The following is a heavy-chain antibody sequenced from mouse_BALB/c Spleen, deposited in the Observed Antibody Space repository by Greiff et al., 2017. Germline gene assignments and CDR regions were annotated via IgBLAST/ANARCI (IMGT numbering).Heavy chain of an antibody. V-gene: IGHV1S29*02. CDR3: ARGAYYGYYFDY. CDR1: GYTFTDYN. J-gene: IGHJ2*01. CDR2: IYPYNGGT. D-gene: IGHD2-9*01. Sequence: LMESGPELVKPGASVKISCKASGYTFTDYNMHWVKQSHGKSLEWIGYIYPYNGGTGYNQKFKSKATLTVDNSSSTAYMELRSLTSEDSAVYYCARGAYYGYYFDYWGQGTTLTVSS.